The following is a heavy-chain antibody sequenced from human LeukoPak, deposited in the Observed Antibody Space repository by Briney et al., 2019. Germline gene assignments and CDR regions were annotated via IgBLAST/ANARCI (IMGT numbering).Heavy chain of an antibody. J-gene: IGHJ4*02. CDR3: AKHLWRDLLWFGEGYYFGY. CDR2: ISGSGGST. CDR1: GFTFSSYA. V-gene: IGHV3-23*01. D-gene: IGHD3-10*01. Sequence: GGSLGLSCAASGFTFSSYAMSWVRQAPGKGLEWVSAISGSGGSTYYADSVKGRFTISRDNSKNTLYLQMNSLRAEDTAVYYCAKHLWRDLLWFGEGYYFGYWGQGTLVTVSS.